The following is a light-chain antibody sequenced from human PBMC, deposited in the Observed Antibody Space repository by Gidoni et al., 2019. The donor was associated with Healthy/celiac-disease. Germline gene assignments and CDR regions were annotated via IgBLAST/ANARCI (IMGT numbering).Light chain of an antibody. CDR1: ALPKQY. J-gene: IGLJ2*01. CDR3: QSADSSGTSHVV. CDR2: KDS. Sequence: SYELPPPPSVSVSPGQTARITCAGDALPKQYAYWYPQKPGQAPVLVIYKDSERPSGIPERVSGSSSGTTVTLTISGVQAEDEADYYCQSADSSGTSHVVFGGGTKLTV. V-gene: IGLV3-25*03.